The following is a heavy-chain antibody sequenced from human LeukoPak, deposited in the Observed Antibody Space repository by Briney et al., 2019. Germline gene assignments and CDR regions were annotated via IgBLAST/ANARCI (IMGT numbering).Heavy chain of an antibody. J-gene: IGHJ4*02. V-gene: IGHV4-39*01. CDR3: ARHSDPYYYDSSGYYSYCFDY. CDR1: GGSISSSSYY. CDR2: IYYSGST. Sequence: PSETLSLTCTVSGGSISSSSYYWGWIRQPPGKGLEWIGSIYYSGSTYYNPPLKSRVTISVDTSKNQFSLKLSSVTAADTAVYYCARHSDPYYYDSSGYYSYCFDYWGQGTLVTVSS. D-gene: IGHD3-22*01.